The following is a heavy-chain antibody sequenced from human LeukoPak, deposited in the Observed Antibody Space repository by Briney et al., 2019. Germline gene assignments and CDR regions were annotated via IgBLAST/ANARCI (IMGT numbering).Heavy chain of an antibody. V-gene: IGHV4-59*01. CDR2: IHYSGST. CDR1: GGSINTTY. J-gene: IGHJ4*02. CDR3: ARGGWYHDC. Sequence: SETLSLTCSVSGGSINTTYWSWIRQPPGRGLEWIGSIHYSGSTNYNSSLKSRVTISVDTSKNQFSLKMISVTTADTAVYFCARGGWYHDCWSQGTLVTVSS. D-gene: IGHD6-19*01.